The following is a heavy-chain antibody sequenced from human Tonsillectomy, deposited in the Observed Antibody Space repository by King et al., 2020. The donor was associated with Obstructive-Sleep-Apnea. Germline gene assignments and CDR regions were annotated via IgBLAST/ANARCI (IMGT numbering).Heavy chain of an antibody. J-gene: IGHJ3*01. CDR2: ISSSSDAI. D-gene: IGHD2-15*01. CDR3: ARDPSGNGGSYHAFAH. Sequence: VQLVESGGGLVQPGGSLRLSCAASGFTFYSYAMNWVRQAPGKGLEWISYISSSSDAIYYADSLKGRFTISRDNGKSSLFLQMNSLRAEDTAVYYCARDPSGNGGSYHAFAHWGQGTVVTVSS. CDR1: GFTFYSYA. V-gene: IGHV3-48*01.